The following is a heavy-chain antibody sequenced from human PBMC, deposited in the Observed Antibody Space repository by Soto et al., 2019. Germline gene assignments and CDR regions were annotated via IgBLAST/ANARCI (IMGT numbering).Heavy chain of an antibody. V-gene: IGHV4-31*03. D-gene: IGHD3-22*01. CDR1: GGSISSGDYY. Sequence: QVQLQESGPGLVKPSQTLSLTCTVSGGSISSGDYYWSWIRQHPGKGLEWIGYIYYSGSTYYNPSIKSRVIISVDTSKNQFSLKLSSVTASDTAVYYCASIYDSSGYYYGNNWFDPWGQGTLVTVSS. CDR2: IYYSGST. J-gene: IGHJ5*02. CDR3: ASIYDSSGYYYGNNWFDP.